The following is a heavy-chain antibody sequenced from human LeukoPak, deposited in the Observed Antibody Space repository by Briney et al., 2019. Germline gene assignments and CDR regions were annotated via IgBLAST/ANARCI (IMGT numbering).Heavy chain of an antibody. J-gene: IGHJ4*02. Sequence: GEPRNTSCKASGYSFTSYWIGGVRKMPGKGLEWMGIIYPGDSDTRYSPSFQGQVTISANKSSSTAYRQWSSLKAADTAMYYCARLNDXWXGYLXYWGQGTXVT. CDR1: GYSFTSYW. CDR2: IYPGDSDT. V-gene: IGHV5-51*03. D-gene: IGHD3-3*01. CDR3: ARLNDXWXGYLXY.